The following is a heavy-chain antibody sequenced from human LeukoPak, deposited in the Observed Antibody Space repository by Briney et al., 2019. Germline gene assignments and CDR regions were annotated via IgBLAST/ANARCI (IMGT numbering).Heavy chain of an antibody. J-gene: IGHJ4*02. CDR1: GGSISSSSYY. D-gene: IGHD3-16*01. V-gene: IGHV4-39*07. CDR2: INYSGST. Sequence: SETLSLTCTVSGGSISSSSYYWGWIRQPPGKGLEWIGSINYSGSTYYNPSLKSRVTISVDTSKNQFSLKLSSVTAADTAVYYCARDGSLLTKGFDYWGQGTLVTVSS. CDR3: ARDGSLLTKGFDY.